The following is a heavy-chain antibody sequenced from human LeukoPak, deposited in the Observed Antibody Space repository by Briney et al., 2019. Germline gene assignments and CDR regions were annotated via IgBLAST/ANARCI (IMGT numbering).Heavy chain of an antibody. J-gene: IGHJ3*02. V-gene: IGHV3-11*04. D-gene: IGHD4/OR15-4a*01. CDR1: RFTFSDYY. CDR2: ITYSGTAI. CDR3: ARWSANSGFDI. Sequence: PGGSLRLSCAASRFTFSDYYMTWIRQAPGKGLECVSYITYSGTAIYYADSVKGRFTISRDNAKSSLYLQINNLRAEDTAVYYCARWSANSGFDIWGQGTMVTVSS.